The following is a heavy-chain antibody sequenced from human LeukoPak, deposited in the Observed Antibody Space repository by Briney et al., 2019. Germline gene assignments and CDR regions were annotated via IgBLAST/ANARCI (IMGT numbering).Heavy chain of an antibody. CDR3: AREEQLVFDAFDI. V-gene: IGHV3-48*01. D-gene: IGHD6-6*01. CDR2: ISSSSSTI. J-gene: IGHJ3*02. CDR1: AFTFSSYS. Sequence: GGSLRLSCAASAFTFSSYSMIWVRQAPGKGLEWVSYISSSSSTIYYADSAKGRFTISRDNAQNSLNLQMNSLRAEDTAVYYCAREEQLVFDAFDIWGQGTMVTVSS.